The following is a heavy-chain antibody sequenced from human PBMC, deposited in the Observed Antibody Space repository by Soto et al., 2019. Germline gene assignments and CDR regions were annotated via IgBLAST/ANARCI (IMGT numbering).Heavy chain of an antibody. CDR3: DRDRGYYDSSGYYYNWFDP. CDR2: IYYSGST. CDR1: GGSISSGDYY. D-gene: IGHD3-22*01. V-gene: IGHV4-30-4*01. J-gene: IGHJ5*02. Sequence: SETLSLTCTVSGGSISSGDYYWSWIRQPPGKGLEWIGYIYYSGSTYYNPSLKSRVTISVDTSKNQFSLKLSSVTAADTAVYYCDRDRGYYDSSGYYYNWFDPWGQGTMVNVS.